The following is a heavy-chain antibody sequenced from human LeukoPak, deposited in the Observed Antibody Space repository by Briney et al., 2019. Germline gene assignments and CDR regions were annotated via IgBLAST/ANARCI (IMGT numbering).Heavy chain of an antibody. Sequence: ASVKVSCKASGYTFTGYHMHWVRQAPGQGLEWMGWINPNSGDTKYAQKFQGRVTMTRDTSISTAYMELSRLRSDDTAVYYCARGMEPYYYMDVWGKGTTVTVSS. CDR2: INPNSGDT. V-gene: IGHV1-2*02. J-gene: IGHJ6*03. D-gene: IGHD1-26*01. CDR3: ARGMEPYYYMDV. CDR1: GYTFTGYH.